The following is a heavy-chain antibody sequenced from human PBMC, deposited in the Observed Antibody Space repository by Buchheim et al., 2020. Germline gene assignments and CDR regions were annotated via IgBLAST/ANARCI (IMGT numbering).Heavy chain of an antibody. CDR1: GGTFSSYA. CDR3: ARALRATIFGVVTQRNWFDP. D-gene: IGHD3-3*01. Sequence: QVQLVQSGAEVKKPGSSVKVSCKASGGTFSSYAISWVRQAPGQGLEWMGGIIPIFGTANYAQKFQRRVTITADKSTSTAYMELSSLRSEDTAVYYCARALRATIFGVVTQRNWFDPWGQGTL. V-gene: IGHV1-69*06. J-gene: IGHJ5*02. CDR2: IIPIFGTA.